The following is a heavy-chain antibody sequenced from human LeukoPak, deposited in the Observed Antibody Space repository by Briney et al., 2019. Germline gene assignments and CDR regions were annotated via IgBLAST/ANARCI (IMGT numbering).Heavy chain of an antibody. J-gene: IGHJ6*02. CDR1: GGSITSSY. Sequence: SETLSLTCTVSGGSITSSYWNWIRQPPGKGLEWIGYIYYSGSTNYNPSLKSRVTISVDTSKNQFSLKLSSVTAADTAVYYCARVPIVDTATPVYYYYGMDVWGQGTTVTVSS. D-gene: IGHD5-18*01. V-gene: IGHV4-59*01. CDR3: ARVPIVDTATPVYYYYGMDV. CDR2: IYYSGST.